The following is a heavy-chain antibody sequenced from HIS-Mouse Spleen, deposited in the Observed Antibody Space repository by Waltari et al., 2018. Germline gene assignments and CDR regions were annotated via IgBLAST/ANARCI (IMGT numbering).Heavy chain of an antibody. CDR3: ARGHDYSNYFDY. Sequence: QVQLVQSGAEVKKPGASVKVSCKASGYTFTSYDINWGRQATGQGLEWRGWMNPSSCDTGYAQKFQCRVTMTRTTSISTAYRELSSLRSEDTAVYYCARGHDYSNYFDYWGQGTLVTVSS. CDR2: MNPSSCDT. J-gene: IGHJ4*02. D-gene: IGHD4-4*01. V-gene: IGHV1-8*01. CDR1: GYTFTSYD.